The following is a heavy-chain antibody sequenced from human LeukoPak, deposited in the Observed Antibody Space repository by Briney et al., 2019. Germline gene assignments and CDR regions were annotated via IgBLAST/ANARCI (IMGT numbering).Heavy chain of an antibody. CDR1: GFTFSSYA. D-gene: IGHD2-15*01. J-gene: IGHJ4*02. Sequence: GGSLRLSCAASGFTFSSYAMSWVRQAPGKGLEWVSAIRGSGDRTHYADSVKGRFTISRDNSKNTLYLQMNSLRAEDTAVYYCAKAPVTTCSGAYCYPFDYWSQGTLVTVSS. V-gene: IGHV3-23*01. CDR3: AKAPVTTCSGAYCYPFDY. CDR2: IRGSGDRT.